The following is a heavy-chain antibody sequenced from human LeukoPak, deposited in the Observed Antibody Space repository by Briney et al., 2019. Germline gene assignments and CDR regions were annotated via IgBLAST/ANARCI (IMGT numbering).Heavy chain of an antibody. CDR2: ISYDGSNK. CDR1: GFTFSSYG. CDR3: ANSADY. V-gene: IGHV3-30*18. J-gene: IGHJ4*02. Sequence: GGSLRLSCAASGFTFSSYGMHWVRQAPGKGLEWVAVISYDGSNKYYADSVKGRFTISRDNSKNTLYLQMNSLGAEDTAVYYCANSADYWGQGTLVTVSS.